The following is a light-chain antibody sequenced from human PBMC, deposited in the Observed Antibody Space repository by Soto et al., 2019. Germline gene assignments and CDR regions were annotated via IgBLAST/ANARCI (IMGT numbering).Light chain of an antibody. CDR3: CSHAGSNSPYV. J-gene: IGLJ1*01. V-gene: IGLV2-11*01. Sequence: QSALTQPRSVSGSPGQSVTISCTGTSSDVGGYNYVSWYQKHPGQAPKLLIYDVSERPSGVPDRFSGSKSGNTASLTISGLQIEDESDYFCCSHAGSNSPYVFGSGTKVTV. CDR2: DVS. CDR1: SSDVGGYNY.